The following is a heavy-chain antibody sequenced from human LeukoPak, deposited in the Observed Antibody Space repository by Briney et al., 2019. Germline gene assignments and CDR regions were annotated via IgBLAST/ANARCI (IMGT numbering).Heavy chain of an antibody. J-gene: IGHJ4*02. V-gene: IGHV4-34*01. D-gene: IGHD3-10*01. Sequence: GSLRLSCAASGFTFSTYAMSWIRQPPGKGLEWIGEINHSGSTNYNPSLKSRVTISVDTSKNQFSLKLSSVTAADTAVYYCARVWVRRGIDYWGQGTLVTVSS. CDR1: GFTFSTYA. CDR3: ARVWVRRGIDY. CDR2: INHSGST.